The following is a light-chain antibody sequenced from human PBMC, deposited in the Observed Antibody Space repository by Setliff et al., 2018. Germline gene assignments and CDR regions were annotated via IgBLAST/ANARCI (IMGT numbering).Light chain of an antibody. J-gene: IGLJ2*01. CDR2: DVS. CDR3: SSYTSSITLV. CDR1: SSDVGGYNY. Sequence: QSVLTQPASVSGSPGQSITISCTGTSSDVGGYNYVSWYQQHPGKAPKLMIYDVSKRPSGVSNRFSGSKSGNTASLTISGLQAEDEADYYCSSYTSSITLVFGGGTQLTVL. V-gene: IGLV2-14*01.